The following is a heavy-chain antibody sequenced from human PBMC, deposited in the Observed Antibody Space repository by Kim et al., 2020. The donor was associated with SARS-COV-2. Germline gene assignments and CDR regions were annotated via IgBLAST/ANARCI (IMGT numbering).Heavy chain of an antibody. D-gene: IGHD1-20*01. V-gene: IGHV1-69*13. CDR2: IIPIFGTA. Sequence: SVKVSCKASGGTFSSYAISWVRQAPGQGLEWMGGIIPIFGTANYAQKFQGRVTITADESTSTAYMELSSLRSEDTAVYYCARERGDNWNDSEGYYYGMDVWGQGTTVTVSS. J-gene: IGHJ6*02. CDR1: GGTFSSYA. CDR3: ARERGDNWNDSEGYYYGMDV.